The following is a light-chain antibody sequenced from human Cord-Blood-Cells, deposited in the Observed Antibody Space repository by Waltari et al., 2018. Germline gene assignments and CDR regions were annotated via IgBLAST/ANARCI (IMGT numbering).Light chain of an antibody. CDR2: EGS. CDR1: SSDGGSYNL. J-gene: IGLJ2*01. Sequence: QSALTHPASVSGSPGQSITISCTGTSSDGGSYNLVSWYQQHPGKAPKLMIYEGSKRPSGVSNRFSGSKSGNTASLTISGLQAEDEADYYCCSYAGSSTPVVFGGGTKLTVL. CDR3: CSYAGSSTPVV. V-gene: IGLV2-23*01.